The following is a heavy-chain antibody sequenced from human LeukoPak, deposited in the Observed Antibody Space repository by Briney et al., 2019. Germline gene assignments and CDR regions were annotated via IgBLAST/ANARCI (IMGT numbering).Heavy chain of an antibody. D-gene: IGHD3-10*01. Sequence: ASVKVSCKASGGTFSSYAISWVRQAPGQGLEWMGGIIPIFGTANYAQKFQGRVTITADESTSTAYMELSSLGSEDTAVYYCAREGGLLSQDAFDIWGQGTMVTVSS. V-gene: IGHV1-69*13. J-gene: IGHJ3*02. CDR1: GGTFSSYA. CDR2: IIPIFGTA. CDR3: AREGGLLSQDAFDI.